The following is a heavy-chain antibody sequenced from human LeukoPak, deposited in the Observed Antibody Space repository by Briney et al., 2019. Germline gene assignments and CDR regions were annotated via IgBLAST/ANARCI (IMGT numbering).Heavy chain of an antibody. J-gene: IGHJ3*02. Sequence: SETLSLTCAVYGGSFSGYYWSWIRQPPGKGLEWIGEINHSGSTNYNPSLKSRVTISVDTSKNQFPLKLSSVTAADTAVYYCARAIWVSGSWYGDAFDIWGQGTMVTVSS. D-gene: IGHD6-13*01. CDR2: INHSGST. CDR3: ARAIWVSGSWYGDAFDI. V-gene: IGHV4-34*01. CDR1: GGSFSGYY.